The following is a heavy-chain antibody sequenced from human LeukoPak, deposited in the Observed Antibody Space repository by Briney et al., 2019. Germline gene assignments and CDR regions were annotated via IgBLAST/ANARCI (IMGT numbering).Heavy chain of an antibody. CDR2: ISNSGGTT. Sequence: GGSLRLSCAASGFTFSTYVMSWVRQAPGKGLEWVSSISNSGGTTYYADSVKGRFTISRDNSRNTLVLQMNSLRAEDTAVYYCTTYYYDSSGYYYPYYFDYWGQGTLVTVSS. D-gene: IGHD3-22*01. J-gene: IGHJ4*02. CDR1: GFTFSTYV. CDR3: TTYYYDSSGYYYPYYFDY. V-gene: IGHV3-23*01.